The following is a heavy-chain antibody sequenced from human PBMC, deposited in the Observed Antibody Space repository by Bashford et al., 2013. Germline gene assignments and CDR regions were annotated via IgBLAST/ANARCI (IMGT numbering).Heavy chain of an antibody. Sequence: SETLSLTCKVSGGSISSSGYHCGWLRQPPGKGLEWIGSIHYXGSTYYNPSLKSRVTMSVDTSKNQFSLKLKSVTAADTAVYYCATHALVLAVSTYNWFDPWGQGTLVTVSS. J-gene: IGHJ5*02. CDR1: GGSISSSGYH. CDR3: ATHALVLAVSTYNWFDP. CDR2: IHYXGST. V-gene: IGHV4-39*01. D-gene: IGHD5/OR15-5a*01.